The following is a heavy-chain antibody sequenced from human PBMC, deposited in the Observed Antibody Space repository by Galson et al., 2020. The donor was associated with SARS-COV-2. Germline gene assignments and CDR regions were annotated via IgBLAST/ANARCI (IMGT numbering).Heavy chain of an antibody. CDR1: GGSISSNY. Sequence: SETLSLTCSVSGGSISSNYWTWIRQPPGKGLEWIGYIYYNGNSYYNPSLNSRVTMSVDTSKNQFSLNLNSVTAADTAVYYCARGGGGRGGNGMGVWGQGTAVSVSS. J-gene: IGHJ6*02. D-gene: IGHD1-26*01. CDR3: ARGGGGRGGNGMGV. V-gene: IGHV4-59*08. CDR2: IYYNGNS.